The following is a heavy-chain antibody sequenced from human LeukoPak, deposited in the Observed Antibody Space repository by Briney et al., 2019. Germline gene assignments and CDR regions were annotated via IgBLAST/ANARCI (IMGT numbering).Heavy chain of an antibody. CDR3: AKEFRYYFDY. CDR1: GFTFSSSA. CDR2: ISNNGGYT. V-gene: IGHV3-23*01. Sequence: GGSLRLSCAASGFTFSSSAMSWVRQAPGKGLEWVSAISNNGGYTYYADSVQGRFTISRDNSKSTLCLQMNSLRAEDTAVYYCAKEFRYYFDYWGQGTLVTVSS. D-gene: IGHD3-10*01. J-gene: IGHJ4*02.